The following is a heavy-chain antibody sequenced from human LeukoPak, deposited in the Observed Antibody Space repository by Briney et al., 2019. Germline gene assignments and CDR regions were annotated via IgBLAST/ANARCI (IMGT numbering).Heavy chain of an antibody. V-gene: IGHV6-1*01. CDR1: GDSVSSNSAA. CDR3: ARGFDWLSYKIFDY. D-gene: IGHD3-9*01. CDR2: TYYRSKWYN. Sequence: SQTLSLTCAISGDSVSSNSAAWNWIRQSPSRGLEWLGRTYYRSKWYNDYAVSVKSRITINPDTTKNQFSLQLNSVTPEDTAVYYCARGFDWLSYKIFDYWGQGTLVTVSS. J-gene: IGHJ4*02.